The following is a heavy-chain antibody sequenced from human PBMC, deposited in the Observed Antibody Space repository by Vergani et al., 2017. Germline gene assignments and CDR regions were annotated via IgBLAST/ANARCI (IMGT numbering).Heavy chain of an antibody. V-gene: IGHV3-64D*06. D-gene: IGHD6-13*01. J-gene: IGHJ5*02. CDR3: ARGVRAGTNWFDP. CDR1: GFTFSSYA. Sequence: EVQLVESGGGLVQPGGSLRLSCSASGFTFSSYAMHWVRQAPGKGLEYVSAISSNGGSTYYADSVKGRFTISRDNSKNTLYLQMSSLRAEDTAVYYCARGVRAGTNWFDPWGQGTLVTVSS. CDR2: ISSNGGST.